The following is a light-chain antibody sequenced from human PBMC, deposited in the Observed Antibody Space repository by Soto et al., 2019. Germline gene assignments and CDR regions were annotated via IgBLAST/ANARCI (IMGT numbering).Light chain of an antibody. CDR3: QQRNTWPPIT. V-gene: IGKV1D-16*01. J-gene: IGKJ5*01. CDR1: QDIGSH. Sequence: DIQMTQSPSSLSASVGDRVTITCRASQDIGSHLAWYQQKPEKAPKSLIYFASTLQSGVPSRFSASGSGTDFTLTISSLEPEDFALYYCQQRNTWPPITFGHGTRLEI. CDR2: FAS.